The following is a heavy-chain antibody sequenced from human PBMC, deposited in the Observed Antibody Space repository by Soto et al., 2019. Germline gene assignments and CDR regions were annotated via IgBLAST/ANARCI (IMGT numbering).Heavy chain of an antibody. D-gene: IGHD2-21*01. CDR1: GVSISTYY. CDR2: IYASGSA. Sequence: SETLSLTCSVSGVSISTYYWNWVRQPAGKGLEWIGRIYASGSANYNPSLKSRVVMSVDTSKNQFSLNMTSVTAADTAMHYCVRSAIPRGGWFHPWGQGILVTVSS. V-gene: IGHV4-4*07. J-gene: IGHJ5*02. CDR3: VRSAIPRGGWFHP.